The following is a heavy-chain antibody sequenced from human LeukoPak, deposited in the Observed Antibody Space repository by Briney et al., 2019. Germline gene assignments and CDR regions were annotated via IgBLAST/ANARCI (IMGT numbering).Heavy chain of an antibody. CDR1: GFTFRSYW. V-gene: IGHV3-7*05. CDR3: ARGDNWAFDY. J-gene: IGHJ4*02. CDR2: IKPDGHEK. Sequence: GGSLRLSCAASGFTFRSYWMSWARQAPGRWPEWLANIKPDGHEKYYVDSVRGRFTISRDNAQHSLYLHMNSLRVEDTAIYYCARGDNWAFDYWGQGTLVTVSS. D-gene: IGHD1-20*01.